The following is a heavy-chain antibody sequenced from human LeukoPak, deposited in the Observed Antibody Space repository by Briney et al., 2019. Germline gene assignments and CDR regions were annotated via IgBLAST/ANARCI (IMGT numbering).Heavy chain of an antibody. CDR3: AREGGYCSSTSCYEMDGMDV. V-gene: IGHV1-46*01. CDR2: INPSGGST. CDR1: GYTFTSYY. Sequence: ASVKVSCKASGYTFTSYYMHWVRQAPGQELEWMGIINPSGGSTSYAQKFQGRVTMTRDTSTSTVYMELSSLRSEDTAVYYCAREGGYCSSTSCYEMDGMDVWGKGTTVTVSS. D-gene: IGHD2-2*01. J-gene: IGHJ6*04.